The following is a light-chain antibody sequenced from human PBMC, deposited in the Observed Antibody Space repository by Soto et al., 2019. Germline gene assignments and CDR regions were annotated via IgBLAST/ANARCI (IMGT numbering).Light chain of an antibody. CDR3: SSYAGSNNFV. CDR2: EVS. J-gene: IGLJ1*01. Sequence: QSVLTQPPSASGSPGQSVTISCTGISSDVGGYNYVSWYQQHPGKAPKLMIYEVSKRPSGVPDRFSGSKSGNTASLTVSGPQAEDEADYYCSSYAGSNNFVFGTGTKVTV. CDR1: SSDVGGYNY. V-gene: IGLV2-8*01.